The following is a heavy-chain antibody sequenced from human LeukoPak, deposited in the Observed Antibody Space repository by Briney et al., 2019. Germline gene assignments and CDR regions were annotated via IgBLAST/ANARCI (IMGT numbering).Heavy chain of an antibody. D-gene: IGHD4-17*01. CDR2: IYSGGST. Sequence: PGGSLRLSCAASGFTVSSNYMSWVRQAPGKGLEWVSVIYSGGSTYYADSVKGRFTISRGNSENTLYLQMNSLRAEDTAVYYCARDAALATVTTGYYYYMDVWGKGTTVTVSS. CDR3: ARDAALATVTTGYYYYMDV. CDR1: GFTVSSNY. V-gene: IGHV3-53*01. J-gene: IGHJ6*03.